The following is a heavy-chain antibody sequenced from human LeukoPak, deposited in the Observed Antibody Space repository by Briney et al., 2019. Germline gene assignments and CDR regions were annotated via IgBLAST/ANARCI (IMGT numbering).Heavy chain of an antibody. CDR1: GFTFSSYW. J-gene: IGHJ4*02. CDR3: AREYCSGGTCYLPGY. Sequence: GRSLRLSCAASGFTFSSYWMSWVRQAPGTGLEWVANIKQDGSEKYYVDSVKGRFTISRDNAKNSLYLQMNSLRAEDTAVYYCAREYCSGGTCYLPGYWGQGTLVTVSS. CDR2: IKQDGSEK. D-gene: IGHD2-15*01. V-gene: IGHV3-7*03.